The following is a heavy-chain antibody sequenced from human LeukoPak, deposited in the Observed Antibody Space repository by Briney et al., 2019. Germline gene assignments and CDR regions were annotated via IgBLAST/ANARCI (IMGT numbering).Heavy chain of an antibody. J-gene: IGHJ4*02. CDR2: IDYSGGST. D-gene: IGHD3-10*01. V-gene: IGHV3-23*01. CDR1: GFTLSSYE. Sequence: GGSLRLSCTASGFTLSSYEMSWIRQAPGKGLEWVSSIDYSGGSTHYADSVMGRFTISRDNSKNTLYLLMNSLRGEDTAIYYCALLGSKLLWRIDYWGQGTLVTVSS. CDR3: ALLGSKLLWRIDY.